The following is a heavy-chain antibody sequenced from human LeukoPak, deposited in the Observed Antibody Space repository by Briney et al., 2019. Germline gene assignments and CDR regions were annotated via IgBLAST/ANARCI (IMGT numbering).Heavy chain of an antibody. CDR3: ARRDSSIDY. CDR2: IYPGDSDT. Sequence: PGESLKISCKGSGYSFTTYWIAWVRQMPGKGLEWMGIIYPGDSDTRYSPSFQGQITISADKSISTAYLQWGSLKASDTAFYYCARRDSSIDYWGQGTLVTVSS. V-gene: IGHV5-51*01. CDR1: GYSFTTYW. J-gene: IGHJ4*02. D-gene: IGHD6-13*01.